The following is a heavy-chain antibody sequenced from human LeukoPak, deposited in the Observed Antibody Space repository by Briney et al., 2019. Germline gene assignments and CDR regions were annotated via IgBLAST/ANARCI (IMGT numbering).Heavy chain of an antibody. D-gene: IGHD6-19*01. CDR3: AKHGYTSGWYES. Sequence: GGSLRLSCAASGFTFSSYRMNWVRQAPGKGLEWVSYISSSGSTIYYADSVKGRFTLSRDNSKNTLHLQMNSLRAEDTAVYFCAKHGYTSGWYESWGQGTLVTVSS. CDR1: GFTFSSYR. V-gene: IGHV3-48*01. CDR2: ISSSGSTI. J-gene: IGHJ5*01.